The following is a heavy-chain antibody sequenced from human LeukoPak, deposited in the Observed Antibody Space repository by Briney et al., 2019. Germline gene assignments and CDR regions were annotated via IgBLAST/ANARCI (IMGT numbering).Heavy chain of an antibody. CDR3: AKVIRVRGALVDAFDI. CDR2: ISSSGSTI. D-gene: IGHD3-10*01. J-gene: IGHJ3*02. V-gene: IGHV3-48*03. Sequence: GGSLRLSCAASGFTFSSYEMNWVRQAPGKGLEWVSYISSSGSTIYYADSVKGRFTISRDNSKNTLYLQMNSLRAEDTAVYYCAKVIRVRGALVDAFDIWGQGTMVTVSS. CDR1: GFTFSSYE.